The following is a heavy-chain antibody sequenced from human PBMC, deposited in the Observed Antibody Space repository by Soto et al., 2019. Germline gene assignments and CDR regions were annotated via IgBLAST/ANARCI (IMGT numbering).Heavy chain of an antibody. V-gene: IGHV3-15*07. CDR3: TTANYDFWSGYRLGY. J-gene: IGHJ4*02. D-gene: IGHD3-3*01. CDR1: GFTFSNAW. CDR2: IKSKTDGGTT. Sequence: GGSLRLSCAASGFTFSNAWMNWVRQAPGKGLEWVGRIKSKTDGGTTDYAAPVKGRFTISRDDSKNTLYLQMNSLKTEDTAVYYCTTANYDFWSGYRLGYWGQGTLVTVSS.